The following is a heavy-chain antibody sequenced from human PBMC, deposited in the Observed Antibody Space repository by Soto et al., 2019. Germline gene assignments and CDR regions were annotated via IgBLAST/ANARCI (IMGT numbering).Heavy chain of an antibody. J-gene: IGHJ3*02. V-gene: IGHV3-11*05. CDR3: ARVAYEAFDI. CDR2: ISSSRSYT. CDR1: GFTFSDYY. Sequence: QVQLVESGGGLVKPGGSLRLSCAASGFTFSDYYMNWIRQAPGKGLEWVSYISSSRSYTNYADSVKGRFTISRDNAKNSLYLQMNILRAEDTAVYYCARVAYEAFDIWGQGTMVTVSS. D-gene: IGHD3-16*01.